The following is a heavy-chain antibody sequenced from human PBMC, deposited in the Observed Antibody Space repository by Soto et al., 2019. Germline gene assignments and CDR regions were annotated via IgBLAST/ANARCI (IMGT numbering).Heavy chain of an antibody. J-gene: IGHJ6*03. CDR2: MNPNSGNT. CDR3: ASKYSSSWYYYHMDV. Sequence: GASVKVSCKASGCTFTSYDINWVRQATGQGLEWMGWMNPNSGNTGYAQKFQGRVTMTRNTSISTAYMELSSLRSEDTAVYYCASKYSSSWYYYHMDVWGKGTTVTVSS. D-gene: IGHD6-13*01. CDR1: GCTFTSYD. V-gene: IGHV1-8*01.